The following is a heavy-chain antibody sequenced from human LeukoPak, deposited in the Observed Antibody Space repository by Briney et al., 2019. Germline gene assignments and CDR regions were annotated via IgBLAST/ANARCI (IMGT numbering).Heavy chain of an antibody. CDR2: ISRSSSTI. V-gene: IGHV3-48*04. CDR1: GFTFSSYG. CDR3: ARDGGATMVRGVATYGS. Sequence: PGGSLRLSCAASGFTFSSYGMHWVRQAPGKGLEWVSYISRSSSTIHYADSVKGRFTIPRDNAKSSLFLQMNSLRAEDTAVYYCARDGGATMVRGVATYGSWGQGTLVTVSS. D-gene: IGHD3-10*01. J-gene: IGHJ5*02.